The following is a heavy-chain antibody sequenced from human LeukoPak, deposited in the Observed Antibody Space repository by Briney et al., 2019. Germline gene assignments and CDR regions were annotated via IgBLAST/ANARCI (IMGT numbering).Heavy chain of an antibody. CDR3: ARMIGDY. J-gene: IGHJ4*02. CDR1: GGSISSYY. V-gene: IGHV4-59*01. D-gene: IGHD3-16*01. CDR2: IYYSGST. Sequence: PSETLSLTCTVSGGSISSYYWSWIRQPPGKGLEWIGYIYYSGSTNYNPSLKSRVTISVDTSKNQFSLKLSSVTAADTAVYYCARMIGDYWGQGTRVTVSS.